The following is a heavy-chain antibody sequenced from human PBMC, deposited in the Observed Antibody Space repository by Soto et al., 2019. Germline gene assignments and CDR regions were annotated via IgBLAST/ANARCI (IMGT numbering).Heavy chain of an antibody. Sequence: EVQLVESGGGLVQPGGSLRLSCAASGFTVSSNYMSWVRQAPGKGLEWVSVIYSGGSTYYADSVKGRFTISRDNSKNTLYLQMNSLRAEDTAVYYCAREVFWQLVPPDYYMDVWGKGTTVTVSS. CDR3: AREVFWQLVPPDYYMDV. CDR1: GFTVSSNY. CDR2: IYSGGST. V-gene: IGHV3-66*01. D-gene: IGHD6-13*01. J-gene: IGHJ6*03.